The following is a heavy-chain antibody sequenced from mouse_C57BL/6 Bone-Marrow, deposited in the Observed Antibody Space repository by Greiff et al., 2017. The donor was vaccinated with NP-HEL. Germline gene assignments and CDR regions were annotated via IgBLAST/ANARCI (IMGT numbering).Heavy chain of an antibody. Sequence: VQLQQPGAELVKPGASVKLSCKASGYTFTSYWMQWVKQRPGQGLEWIGEIDPSDSYTNYNQKFKGKATLTVDTSSSTAYMQLSSLTSEDSAVYYCASRPVVASMDYWGQGTSVTVSS. J-gene: IGHJ4*01. D-gene: IGHD1-1*01. CDR3: ASRPVVASMDY. V-gene: IGHV1-50*01. CDR2: IDPSDSYT. CDR1: GYTFTSYW.